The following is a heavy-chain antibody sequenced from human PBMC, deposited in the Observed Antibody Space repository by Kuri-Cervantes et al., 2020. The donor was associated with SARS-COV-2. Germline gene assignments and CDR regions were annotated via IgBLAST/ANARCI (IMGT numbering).Heavy chain of an antibody. D-gene: IGHD2-2*01. CDR1: GGSFSGYY. V-gene: IGHV4-34*01. J-gene: IGHJ6*03. CDR2: INHSGST. Sequence: SETLSLTCAVYGGSFSGYYWSWIRQPPGKGLEWIGEINHSGSTNYNPSLMSRVTISVDTSKNQFSLKLSSVTAADTAVYYCARAPETMNCSSTSCYYYYYMDVWGKGTTVTVSS. CDR3: ARAPETMNCSSTSCYYYYYMDV.